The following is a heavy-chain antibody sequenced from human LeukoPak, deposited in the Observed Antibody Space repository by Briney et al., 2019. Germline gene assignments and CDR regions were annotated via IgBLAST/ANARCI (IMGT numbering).Heavy chain of an antibody. V-gene: IGHV3-9*01. CDR1: GFTFDDYA. D-gene: IGHD2-8*01. Sequence: GGSLRLSRAASGFTFDDYAMHWVRQAPGKGVEGVSGISWNSGSIGYADSVKGRFTISRDNAKNSLYLQMNSLRAEDTAVYYCARGQLMVYANWFDPWGQGTLVTVSS. CDR3: ARGQLMVYANWFDP. CDR2: ISWNSGSI. J-gene: IGHJ5*02.